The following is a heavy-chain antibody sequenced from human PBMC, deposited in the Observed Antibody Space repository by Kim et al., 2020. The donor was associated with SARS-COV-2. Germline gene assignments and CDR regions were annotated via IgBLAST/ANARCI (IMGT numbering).Heavy chain of an antibody. J-gene: IGHJ3*02. D-gene: IGHD6-13*01. CDR3: ARPPYSSSWDAFDI. Sequence: AQKFQGRVTITADESTSTAYMELSSLRSEDTAVYYCARPPYSSSWDAFDIWGQGTMVTVSS. V-gene: IGHV1-69*01.